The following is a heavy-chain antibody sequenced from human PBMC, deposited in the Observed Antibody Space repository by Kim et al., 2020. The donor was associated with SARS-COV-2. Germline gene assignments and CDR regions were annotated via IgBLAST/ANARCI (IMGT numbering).Heavy chain of an antibody. V-gene: IGHV1-18*04. CDR1: GYTFTSYG. Sequence: ASVKVSCKASGYTFTSYGISWVRQAPGQGLEWMGWISAYNGNTNYAQKLQGRVSMTTDTSTSTAYMELRSLRSDDTAVYYCARVGSSDRTYNWFDPWGQGTLVTVSS. J-gene: IGHJ5*02. CDR3: ARVGSSDRTYNWFDP. D-gene: IGHD6-13*01. CDR2: ISAYNGNT.